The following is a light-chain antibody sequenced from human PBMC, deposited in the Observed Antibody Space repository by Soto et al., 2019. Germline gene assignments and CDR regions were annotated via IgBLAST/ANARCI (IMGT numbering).Light chain of an antibody. J-gene: IGKJ5*01. CDR3: HQTYRPPLT. Sequence: DVQMTQSPSSLSASVGDRVTITCRSSQASSNYLNWYQQNPGKPPRVLIYGATNVQSGVTSRFSGSGSGTDFTLTSSNLRPEDFATYYCHQTYRPPLTFGQGTRL. CDR2: GAT. CDR1: QASSNY. V-gene: IGKV1-39*01.